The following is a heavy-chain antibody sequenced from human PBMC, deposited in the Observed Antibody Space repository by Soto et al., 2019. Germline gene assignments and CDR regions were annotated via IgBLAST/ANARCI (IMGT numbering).Heavy chain of an antibody. CDR3: ARVSGYWGTNWFDP. V-gene: IGHV3-11*05. Sequence: QVQLVESGGGLVKPGGSLRLSCAASGFTFSDYYMSWIRQAPGKGLEWVSYISSSSSYTNYADSVKGRFTISRDNAKNSLYLQMNSLRAEDTAVYYCARVSGYWGTNWFDPWGQGTLVTVSS. J-gene: IGHJ5*02. D-gene: IGHD3-22*01. CDR1: GFTFSDYY. CDR2: ISSSSSYT.